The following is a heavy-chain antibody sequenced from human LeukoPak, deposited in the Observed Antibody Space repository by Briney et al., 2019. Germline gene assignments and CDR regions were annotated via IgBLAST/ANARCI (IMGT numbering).Heavy chain of an antibody. J-gene: IGHJ4*02. CDR1: GGTFSSYA. CDR3: ARGDTPNYYDSSGYYYEFDY. CDR2: IIPIFGTA. V-gene: IGHV1-69*01. Sequence: ASVKVSCKASGGTFSSYAISWVRQAPGQGLEWMGGIIPIFGTANYAQKFQGRVTITADESTSTAYMELSSLRSEDTAVYYCARGDTPNYYDSSGYYYEFDYWGEATLVTVSS. D-gene: IGHD3-22*01.